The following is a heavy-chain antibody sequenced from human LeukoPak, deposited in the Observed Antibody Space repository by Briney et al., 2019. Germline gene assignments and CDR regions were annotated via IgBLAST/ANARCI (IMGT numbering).Heavy chain of an antibody. CDR2: INPSGGST. D-gene: IGHD3-3*01. CDR1: GYTFTSYY. Sequence: ASVKVSCKASGYTFTSYYMHWVRQAPGQGLEWMGIINPSGGSTSYAQKFQGRVTMTRDTSTSTVYMELSSLRSEDTAVYYCARDRSGGTPPLYYFDYWGQGTLVTVAS. CDR3: ARDRSGGTPPLYYFDY. V-gene: IGHV1-46*01. J-gene: IGHJ4*02.